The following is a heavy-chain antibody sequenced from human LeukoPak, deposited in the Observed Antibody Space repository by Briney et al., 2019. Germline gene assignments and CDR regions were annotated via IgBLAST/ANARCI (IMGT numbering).Heavy chain of an antibody. J-gene: IGHJ5*02. V-gene: IGHV3-15*01. D-gene: IGHD3-10*01. CDR1: GFTFSNAW. Sequence: GGSLRLSCAASGFTFSNAWMSWVHQAPGKGLEWVGRIKSKTDGGTTDYAAPVKGRFTISRDDSKNTLYLQMNSLKTEDTAVYYCTTYITMVRGVIMTGDWFDPWGQGTLVTVSS. CDR2: IKSKTDGGTT. CDR3: TTYITMVRGVIMTGDWFDP.